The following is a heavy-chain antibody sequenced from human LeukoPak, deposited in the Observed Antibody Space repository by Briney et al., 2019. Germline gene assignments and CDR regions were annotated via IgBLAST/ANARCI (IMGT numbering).Heavy chain of an antibody. D-gene: IGHD3-10*01. Sequence: GGSLRLSCAAFGFTFSSYWMSWVRQAPGKGLEWVANIKQDGSEKYYVDSVKGQFTISRDNAKNSLYLQMNSLRAEDTAVYYCARVGITMVRGAEFDYWGQGTLVTVSS. V-gene: IGHV3-7*01. CDR3: ARVGITMVRGAEFDY. J-gene: IGHJ4*02. CDR2: IKQDGSEK. CDR1: GFTFSSYW.